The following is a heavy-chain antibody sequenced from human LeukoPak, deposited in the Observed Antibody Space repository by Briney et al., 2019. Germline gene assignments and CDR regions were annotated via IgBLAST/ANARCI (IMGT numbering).Heavy chain of an antibody. J-gene: IGHJ6*03. D-gene: IGHD6-13*01. CDR3: AKDTTRIAAAGKYYYYYYMDV. CDR2: ISGSGGST. Sequence: GGSLRLSCAASGFTFSSYAMSWVRQAPGKGLEWVSAISGSGGSTYYADYVKGRFTISRDNSKNTLYLQMNSLRAEDTAVYYCAKDTTRIAAAGKYYYYYYMDVWGKGTTVTVSS. V-gene: IGHV3-23*01. CDR1: GFTFSSYA.